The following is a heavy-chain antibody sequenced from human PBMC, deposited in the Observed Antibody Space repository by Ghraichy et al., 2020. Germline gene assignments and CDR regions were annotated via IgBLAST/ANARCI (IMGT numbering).Heavy chain of an antibody. J-gene: IGHJ4*02. CDR1: GFTFTAYA. Sequence: GGSLRLSCAASGFTFTAYAMTWVRQTPGKGLQWVSSISPDGVYIYYRDSVKGRFASSRDNIQNSFFLQMNFLRDEDTAVYFCARQRAVPAVVGVATPFDLWGQGTLITVSS. D-gene: IGHD2-15*01. CDR3: ARQRAVPAVVGVATPFDL. V-gene: IGHV3-21*06. CDR2: ISPDGVYI.